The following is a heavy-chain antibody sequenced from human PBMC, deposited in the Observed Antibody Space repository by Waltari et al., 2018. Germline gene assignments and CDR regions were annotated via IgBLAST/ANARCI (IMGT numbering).Heavy chain of an antibody. Sequence: QLQLQESGPGLVKPPETLYLTCTVSGGSISSSSYYWGWIRQPPERGLEWVASMDYSGRTYYNPSLKSRVTISVDTSKNQFSLEVRSVTAADTAVYYCARGFGSATTSRFDPWGQGIVVTVSS. CDR1: GGSISSSSYY. V-gene: IGHV4-39*07. J-gene: IGHJ5*02. CDR2: MDYSGRT. CDR3: ARGFGSATTSRFDP. D-gene: IGHD5-12*01.